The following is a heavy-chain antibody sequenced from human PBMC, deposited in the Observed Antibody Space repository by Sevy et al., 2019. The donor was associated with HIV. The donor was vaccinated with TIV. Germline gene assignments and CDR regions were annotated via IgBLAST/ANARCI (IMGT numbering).Heavy chain of an antibody. CDR3: ARQRATFDYDSSLNY. CDR2: ISSDGSNK. J-gene: IGHJ4*02. D-gene: IGHD3-22*01. Sequence: GGSLRLSCAASGFTFSNYGMHWVRQAPGKGLEWVAMISSDGSNKYSAGSVKGRFTISRDNSKNTLYLQMNSLRAEDTAAYYCARQRATFDYDSSLNYWGQGTLVTVSS. V-gene: IGHV3-30*03. CDR1: GFTFSNYG.